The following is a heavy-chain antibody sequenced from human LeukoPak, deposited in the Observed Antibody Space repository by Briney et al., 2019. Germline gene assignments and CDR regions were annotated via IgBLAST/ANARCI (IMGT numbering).Heavy chain of an antibody. CDR2: MNPNRGNT. Sequence: ASVKVSFKASGYTFTSYDINWVRQATGQGLEWMGWMNPNRGNTGYAQKFQGRITMTRNNSIGTAYMELSSLGGEVTAVYYGGGEELGDYGVAFDMGAQGTRVSVSS. D-gene: IGHD4-17*01. CDR3: GGEELGDYGVAFDM. CDR1: GYTFTSYD. V-gene: IGHV1-8*01. J-gene: IGHJ3*02.